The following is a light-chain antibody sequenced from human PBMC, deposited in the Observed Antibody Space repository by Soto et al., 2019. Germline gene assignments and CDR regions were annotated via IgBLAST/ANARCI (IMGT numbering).Light chain of an antibody. Sequence: QSALTQPASVSGSPGQSITISCTGTSSDVGRYNHVSWYQHHPGKAPKLIISEVSNRPSGVSNRFSGSKSGYTASLTISGLQAEDEADYYCNSHTSSSTLIFGGGTKLTVL. CDR3: NSHTSSSTLI. CDR1: SSDVGRYNH. CDR2: EVS. J-gene: IGLJ2*01. V-gene: IGLV2-14*01.